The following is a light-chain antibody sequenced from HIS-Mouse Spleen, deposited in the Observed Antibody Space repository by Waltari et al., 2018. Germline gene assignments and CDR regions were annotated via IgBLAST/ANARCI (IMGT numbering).Light chain of an antibody. J-gene: IGLJ2*01. V-gene: IGLV3-25*03. CDR2: KDS. CDR1: ALPKQY. Sequence: SYELTQPPSVSVSPGQTARITCSGDALPKQYAYWYQQKPGQAPGLVIYKDSERPSGIPERFSGSSSGKTVTLTISGVQAEDEADYYCQSADSSGTYHVVFGGGTKLTVL. CDR3: QSADSSGTYHVV.